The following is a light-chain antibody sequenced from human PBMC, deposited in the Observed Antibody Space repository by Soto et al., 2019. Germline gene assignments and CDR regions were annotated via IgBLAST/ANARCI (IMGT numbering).Light chain of an antibody. V-gene: IGLV2-8*01. CDR3: SLYAVNNKVV. CDR1: RSDIGGYNY. CDR2: DVY. Sequence: QSALTQPPSASGSLGQSVTISCTGTRSDIGGYNYVSWYLQYPGKAPKLMIYDVYKRPSGVPDRFSGSKSGNTASLTVSGLQAEDEADYYCSLYAVNNKVVFGGGTKLTVL. J-gene: IGLJ2*01.